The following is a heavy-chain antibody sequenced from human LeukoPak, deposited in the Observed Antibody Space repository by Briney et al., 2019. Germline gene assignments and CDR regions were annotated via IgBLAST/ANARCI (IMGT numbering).Heavy chain of an antibody. Sequence: GGSLRLSCAASGLTFSSYAMSCARQAPGKGLEWVSAIIGSGSSTYYADSVKGRFTISRDNSKNTLFLQMNSLRAEDTAVYYCAKDRAQQLVLDFWGQGTLVTVSS. V-gene: IGHV3-23*01. J-gene: IGHJ4*02. CDR2: IIGSGSST. D-gene: IGHD6-13*01. CDR3: AKDRAQQLVLDF. CDR1: GLTFSSYA.